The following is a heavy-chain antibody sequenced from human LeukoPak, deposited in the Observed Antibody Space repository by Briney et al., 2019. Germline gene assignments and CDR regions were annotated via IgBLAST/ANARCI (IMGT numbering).Heavy chain of an antibody. CDR3: ARDHKGTFDY. V-gene: IGHV3-7*01. Sequence: PGGSLRLSCAASGFTFSSHWMTCVRQAPGKGLEWVANINQDGSEKYYVDSVKGRFTISRDNPKNSLYLQMNSLRAEDTAVYYCARDHKGTFDYWGQGTLVTVSS. CDR2: INQDGSEK. J-gene: IGHJ4*02. CDR1: GFTFSSHW.